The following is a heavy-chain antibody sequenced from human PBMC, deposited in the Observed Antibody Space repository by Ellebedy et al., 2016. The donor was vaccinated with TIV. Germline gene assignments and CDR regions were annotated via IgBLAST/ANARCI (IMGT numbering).Heavy chain of an antibody. J-gene: IGHJ4*02. V-gene: IGHV3-11*01. CDR1: GFTFSDYY. CDR3: AKDLAVVTATYDY. Sequence: GESLKISCAASGFTFSDYYMSWIRQAPGKGLEWVSYISSSGSSIYYADSVKGRFTISRDNAKNSLYLQMNSLRAEDTAVYYCAKDLAVVTATYDYWGQGTLVTVSS. CDR2: ISSSGSSI. D-gene: IGHD2-21*02.